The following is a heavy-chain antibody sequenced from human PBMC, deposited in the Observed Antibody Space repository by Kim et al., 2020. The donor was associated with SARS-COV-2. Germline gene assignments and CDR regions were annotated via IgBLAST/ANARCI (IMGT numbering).Heavy chain of an antibody. CDR2: INHSGST. CDR1: GGSFSGYY. V-gene: IGHV4-34*01. Sequence: SETLSLTCAVYGGSFSGYYWSWIRQPPGKGLEWIGEINHSGSTNYNPSLKSRVTISVDTAKNQFSLKLSSVTAADTAVYYCARGPFVVVVAATPCYYGMDVWGQGTTVTVSS. CDR3: ARGPFVVVVAATPCYYGMDV. J-gene: IGHJ6*02. D-gene: IGHD2-15*01.